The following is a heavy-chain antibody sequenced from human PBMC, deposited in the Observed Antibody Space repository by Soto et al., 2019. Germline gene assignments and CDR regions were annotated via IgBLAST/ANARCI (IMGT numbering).Heavy chain of an antibody. CDR2: IYRTWST. Sequence: SETLSLTCAVSGGSFTSNNWWTWVRQPPGQGLEWIGEIYRTWSTYYNPSLKRRVTISLDKSENQFSLKVTSLTAADTAVYYCASRDPGTSVDYWGQGTLVTVSS. J-gene: IGHJ4*02. CDR1: GGSFTSNNW. D-gene: IGHD1-7*01. CDR3: ASRDPGTSVDY. V-gene: IGHV4-4*02.